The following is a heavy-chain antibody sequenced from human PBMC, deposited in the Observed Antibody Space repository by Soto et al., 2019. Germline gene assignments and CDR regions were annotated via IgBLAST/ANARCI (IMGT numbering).Heavy chain of an antibody. CDR2: IIPTFGTG. J-gene: IGHJ6*02. D-gene: IGHD3-10*01. CDR3: ASFDGTLVRGGRSSPYEMDV. V-gene: IGHV1-69*01. CDR1: GGTFNNYA. Sequence: QVLLVQSGPEVKKPGSSVKVSCKASGGTFNNYAINWVRQAPGNGLEWMGGIIPTFGTGNHAQKFQGRVTITADESTTTAYIELNRLRSEDTAIYYCASFDGTLVRGGRSSPYEMDVWGQGTTVIVSS.